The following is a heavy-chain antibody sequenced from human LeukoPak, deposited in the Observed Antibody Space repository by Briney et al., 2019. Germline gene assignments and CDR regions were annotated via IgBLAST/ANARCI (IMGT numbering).Heavy chain of an antibody. V-gene: IGHV3-33*01. J-gene: IGHJ4*02. CDR2: TRFDGSIK. CDR3: ARWGGTRQYYFDY. CDR1: GFIFSDYG. Sequence: GGSLRLSCAVSGFIFSDYGFHWVRQAPGKGLEWVAVTRFDGSIKQYADSVKGRFTLSRDDSKNTLYLQMNFLKSEDTAVYYCARWGGTRQYYFDYWGQGTLVTVSS. D-gene: IGHD1-1*01.